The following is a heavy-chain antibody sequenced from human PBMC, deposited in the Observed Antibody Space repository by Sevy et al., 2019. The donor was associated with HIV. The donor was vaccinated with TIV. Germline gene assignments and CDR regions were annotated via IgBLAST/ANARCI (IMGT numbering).Heavy chain of an antibody. CDR3: ARDAGRGLYYYGSGSYYFDY. CDR2: INPNSGGT. Sequence: ASVKVSCKASGYTFTGYYMHWVRQAPGQGLEWMGRINPNSGGTNYAQKFQGRVTMTRDTSISTAYMELSRLRSDDTAMYYCARDAGRGLYYYGSGSYYFDYWGQGTLVTVSS. J-gene: IGHJ4*02. V-gene: IGHV1-2*06. D-gene: IGHD3-10*01. CDR1: GYTFTGYY.